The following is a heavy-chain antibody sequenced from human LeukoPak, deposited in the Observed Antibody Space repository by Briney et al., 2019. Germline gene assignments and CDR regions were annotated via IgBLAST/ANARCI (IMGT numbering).Heavy chain of an antibody. CDR3: ARVQPAPLNCFDY. J-gene: IGHJ4*02. Sequence: SETLSLTCAVYGRSFSGYYWSWTRQPPGKGLEWNGEINHSGSTNKNPSLKSRATISEDTPNNQFSLKLSSVTAADPAVYFCARVQPAPLNCFDYWGEGALVTVSS. D-gene: IGHD2-15*01. CDR2: INHSGST. V-gene: IGHV4-34*04. CDR1: GRSFSGYY.